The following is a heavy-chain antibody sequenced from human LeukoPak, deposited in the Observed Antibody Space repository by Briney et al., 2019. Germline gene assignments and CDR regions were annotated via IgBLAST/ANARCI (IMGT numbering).Heavy chain of an antibody. CDR1: GFTFSNYA. CDR3: AKVGIRISLIVVVFTTADDWYFDL. CDR2: ISGSGGST. Sequence: GGSLRLSCAASGFTFSNYAMSWVRQAPGKGLEWVSGISGSGGSTYYADSVKGRLTISRDNSKSTLYLQMDSLRAEDTAVYYCAKVGIRISLIVVVFTTADDWYFDLWGRGTLVTVSS. V-gene: IGHV3-23*01. D-gene: IGHD3-22*01. J-gene: IGHJ2*01.